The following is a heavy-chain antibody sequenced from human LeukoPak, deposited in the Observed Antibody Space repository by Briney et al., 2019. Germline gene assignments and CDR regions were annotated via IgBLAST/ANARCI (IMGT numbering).Heavy chain of an antibody. J-gene: IGHJ1*01. V-gene: IGHV3-23*01. Sequence: GGSLRLSCAASGFTFSSYAMSWVRQAPGKGLEWVSAISGSGGSTYYADSVKGRFTISRDNSKNTLYLQMNSLRAEDTAVYYCAIIGQYYDYVWGSYRYDYFQHWGQGTLVTVSS. CDR2: ISGSGGST. CDR1: GFTFSSYA. D-gene: IGHD3-16*02. CDR3: AIIGQYYDYVWGSYRYDYFQH.